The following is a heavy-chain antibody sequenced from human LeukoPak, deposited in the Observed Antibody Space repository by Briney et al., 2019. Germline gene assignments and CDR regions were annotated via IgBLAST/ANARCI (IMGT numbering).Heavy chain of an antibody. Sequence: SQTLSLTCAVSGGSISRGGYSWTWIRQPPGTGLEWIGNIYHSGSTYYKPSLQSRVTMSIDKSKNQFSLKLNSVTDADKAVYYCARLLGYCSGGSGYTRKNYYCMDVWGQGTTVTVSS. J-gene: IGHJ6*02. CDR3: ARLLGYCSGGSGYTRKNYYCMDV. D-gene: IGHD2-15*01. CDR1: GGSISRGGYS. CDR2: IYHSGST. V-gene: IGHV4-30-2*01.